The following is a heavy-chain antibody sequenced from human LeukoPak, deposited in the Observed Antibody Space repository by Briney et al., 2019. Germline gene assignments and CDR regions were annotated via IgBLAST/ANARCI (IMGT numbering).Heavy chain of an antibody. CDR1: GFTFSSYA. CDR2: ISGSGGST. CDR3: AKDPTWDCGGDCSTDGMDG. Sequence: GGSLRLSCAASGFTFSSYAMSWVRQAPGKGLEWVSAISGSGGSTYYADSVKGRFTISRDNSKKTLSLQRNSLRDEDTGVYYCAKDPTWDCGGDCSTDGMDGWGQGTTVTVSS. J-gene: IGHJ6*02. D-gene: IGHD2-21*02. V-gene: IGHV3-23*01.